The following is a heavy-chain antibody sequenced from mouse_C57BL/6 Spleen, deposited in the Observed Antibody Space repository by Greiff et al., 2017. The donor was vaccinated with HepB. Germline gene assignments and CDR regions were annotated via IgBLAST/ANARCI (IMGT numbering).Heavy chain of an antibody. CDR1: GYTFTSYW. V-gene: IGHV1-7*01. D-gene: IGHD3-2*02. J-gene: IGHJ2*01. CDR3: ARSGSGYVGDFDY. Sequence: VKLQESGAELAKPGASVKLSCKASGYTFTSYWMHWVKQRPGQGLEWIGYINPSSGYTKYNQKFKAKATLTADKSSSTAYMQLSSLTYEDSAVYYCARSGSGYVGDFDYWGQGTTLTVSS. CDR2: INPSSGYT.